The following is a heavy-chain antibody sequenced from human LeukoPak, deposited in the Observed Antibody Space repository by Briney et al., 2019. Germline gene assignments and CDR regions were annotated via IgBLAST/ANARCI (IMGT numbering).Heavy chain of an antibody. D-gene: IGHD3-10*01. CDR1: GGSLSSYY. V-gene: IGHV4-59*01. CDR3: ARTLPITMVRGPLRAFDI. J-gene: IGHJ3*02. CDR2: IYYSGST. Sequence: SETLSLTCTVSGGSLSSYYWSWIRQPPGKGLEGIGYIYYSGSTNYNPSLKSRVTISVDTSKNQFSLKLSSVTAADTAVYYCARTLPITMVRGPLRAFDIWGQGTMVTVSS.